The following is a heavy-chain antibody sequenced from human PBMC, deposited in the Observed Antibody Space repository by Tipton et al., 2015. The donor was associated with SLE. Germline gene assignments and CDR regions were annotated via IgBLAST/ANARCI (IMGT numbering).Heavy chain of an antibody. D-gene: IGHD4/OR15-4a*01. J-gene: IGHJ5*02. V-gene: IGHV4-59*01. Sequence: TLSLTCTVPGGPISSAYWSWIRQAPGKGLEWIGFVSDSGTAKYKPSLRGRVNISLDTPNKQLSLRVTSVTAADTAVYYCAGSTYRGANYLDPWGQGTLVTVSS. CDR3: AGSTYRGANYLDP. CDR1: GGPISSAY. CDR2: VSDSGTA.